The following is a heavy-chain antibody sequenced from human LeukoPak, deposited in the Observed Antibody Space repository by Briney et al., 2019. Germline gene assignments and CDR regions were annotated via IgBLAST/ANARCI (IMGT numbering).Heavy chain of an antibody. V-gene: IGHV4-59*01. D-gene: IGHD3-22*01. CDR1: GGSISSYY. CDR3: ERENGETDYYDSSGYPRRMYYFDY. CDR2: IYYSGST. Sequence: SETLSLTCTVSGGSISSYYWSWIRQPPGKGLEWIGYIYYSGSTNYNPSLKSRVTISVDTSKNQFSLKLSSVTAADTAVYYCERENGETDYYDSSGYPRRMYYFDYWGQGTLVTVSS. J-gene: IGHJ4*02.